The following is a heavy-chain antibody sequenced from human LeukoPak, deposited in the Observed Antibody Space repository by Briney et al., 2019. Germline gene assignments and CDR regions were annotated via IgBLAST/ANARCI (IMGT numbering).Heavy chain of an antibody. CDR1: GGTFSSYA. J-gene: IGHJ6*03. D-gene: IGHD4-11*01. Sequence: ASVKVSCKASGGTFSSYAISWVRQAPGQGLEWMGGIIPIFGTANYAQKFQGRVTITTDESTSTAYMELSSLRSEDTAVYYCARGVLGDDYSNLPETNSYYYYMDVWGKGTTVTVSS. CDR3: ARGVLGDDYSNLPETNSYYYYMDV. CDR2: IIPIFGTA. V-gene: IGHV1-69*05.